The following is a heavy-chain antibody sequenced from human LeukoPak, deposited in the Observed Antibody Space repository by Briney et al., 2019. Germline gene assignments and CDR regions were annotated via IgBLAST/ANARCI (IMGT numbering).Heavy chain of an antibody. J-gene: IGHJ3*02. CDR2: IYYSGST. V-gene: IGHV4-39*01. Sequence: SETLPLTCTVSGGSISSSSYYWGWIRQPPGKGLEWIGSIYYSGSTYYNPSLKSRVTISVDTSKNQFSLKLSSVTAADTAVYYCARPEYSSSFDAFDIWGQGTMVTVSS. CDR1: GGSISSSSYY. D-gene: IGHD6-6*01. CDR3: ARPEYSSSFDAFDI.